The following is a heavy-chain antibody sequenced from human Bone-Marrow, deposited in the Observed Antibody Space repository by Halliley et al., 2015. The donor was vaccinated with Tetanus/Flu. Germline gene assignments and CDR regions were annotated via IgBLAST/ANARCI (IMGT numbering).Heavy chain of an antibody. CDR1: GDSVSSNSAA. CDR2: TYYRSKWYH. D-gene: IGHD6-19*01. CDR3: ARDEDPGSDWSECSFAY. Sequence: LVKPTQTLSLTCAISGDSVSSNSAAWNWIRQSPSRGLEWLGRTYYRSKWYHEYALSVESRITISPDTSKNQFSLHLNSVTLEDSAVYFCARDEDPGSDWSECSFAYWGQGTLVTVSS. J-gene: IGHJ4*02. V-gene: IGHV6-1*01.